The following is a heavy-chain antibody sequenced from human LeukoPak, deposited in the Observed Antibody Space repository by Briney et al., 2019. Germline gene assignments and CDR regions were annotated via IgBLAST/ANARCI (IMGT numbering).Heavy chain of an antibody. D-gene: IGHD6-13*01. CDR2: ITGSGGNT. J-gene: IGHJ6*02. Sequence: GGSLRLSCAASGFTFSDYYMSWIRQAPGMGLEWVSVITGSGGNTYYADSVKGRFTISKDNSKNTVYLQMSSLRVDDTAVYYCAKAASSSWPSYYYGMDVWGQGTTVTVSS. CDR1: GFTFSDYY. CDR3: AKAASSSWPSYYYGMDV. V-gene: IGHV3-23*01.